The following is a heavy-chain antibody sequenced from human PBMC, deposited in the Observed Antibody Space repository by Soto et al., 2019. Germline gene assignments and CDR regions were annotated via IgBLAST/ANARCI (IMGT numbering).Heavy chain of an antibody. CDR3: AKDRWGEDVYVDS. CDR2: ISGRGDT. D-gene: IGHD3-16*01. Sequence: SLRLSCAASGFSFRSYDMSWVRQAPGKGLEWVSGISGRGDTYYADSVRGRFTISRDKSNNTLYLRLNSLRVDDTAVYYCAKDRWGEDVYVDSWGQGTLVTVSS. CDR1: GFSFRSYD. J-gene: IGHJ4*02. V-gene: IGHV3-23*01.